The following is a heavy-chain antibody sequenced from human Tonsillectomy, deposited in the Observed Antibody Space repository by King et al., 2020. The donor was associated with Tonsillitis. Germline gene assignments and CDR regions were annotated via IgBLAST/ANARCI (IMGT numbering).Heavy chain of an antibody. CDR3: ARLISLAGTALDY. D-gene: IGHD6-19*01. CDR2: ISTSDGT. V-gene: IGHV3-11*01. J-gene: IGHJ4*02. CDR1: GFIFTDYY. Sequence: QVQLVESGGGLVKPGGSLRLSCAASGFIFTDYYMSWIRQAPGKGLEWVSYISTSDGTNYADSVKGRFTISRDNVQKSMYLQMNSLRVEDTAVYYCARLISLAGTALDYWGQGILVTVSS.